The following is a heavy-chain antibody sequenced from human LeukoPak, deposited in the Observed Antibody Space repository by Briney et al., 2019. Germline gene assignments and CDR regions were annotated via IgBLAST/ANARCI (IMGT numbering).Heavy chain of an antibody. CDR1: GGTFSSYA. D-gene: IGHD3-22*01. J-gene: IGHJ4*02. CDR3: ARDYYDSSGPWGY. CDR2: IIPIFGAA. Sequence: GASVKVSCKASGGTFSSYAISWVRQAPGQGLEWMGRIIPIFGAANYAQKFQGRVTITTDESTSTAYMELSSLRSEDTAVYYCARDYYDSSGPWGYWGQGTLVTVSS. V-gene: IGHV1-69*05.